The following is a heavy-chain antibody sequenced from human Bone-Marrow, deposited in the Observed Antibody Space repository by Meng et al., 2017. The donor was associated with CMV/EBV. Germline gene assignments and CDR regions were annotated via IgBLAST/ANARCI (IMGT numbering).Heavy chain of an antibody. J-gene: IGHJ4*02. CDR2: IKQDGSEK. V-gene: IGHV3-7*01. CDR3: ATSMVRGVTPFDY. Sequence: GESLKISCAASGFTFSSYWMSWVRQAPGKGLEWVANIKQDGSEKYYVDSVKGRFTISRDNAKNSLYLQMNSLRAEDTAVYYCATSMVRGVTPFDYWGQRTLVTVSS. CDR1: GFTFSSYW. D-gene: IGHD3-10*01.